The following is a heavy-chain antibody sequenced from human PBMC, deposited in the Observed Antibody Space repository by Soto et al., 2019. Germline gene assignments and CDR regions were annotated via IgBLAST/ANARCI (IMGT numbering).Heavy chain of an antibody. CDR2: ISWNSGSI. D-gene: IGHD6-19*01. CDR1: GFTFDDYA. Sequence: PGGSLRLSCAASGFTFDDYAMHWVRQAPGKGLEWVSGISWNSGSIGYADSVKGRFTISRDNAKNSLYLQMNGLRSEDTAVYYCARGSTTRQWLVRANWFDPWGQGTLVTVSS. J-gene: IGHJ5*02. CDR3: ARGSTTRQWLVRANWFDP. V-gene: IGHV3-9*01.